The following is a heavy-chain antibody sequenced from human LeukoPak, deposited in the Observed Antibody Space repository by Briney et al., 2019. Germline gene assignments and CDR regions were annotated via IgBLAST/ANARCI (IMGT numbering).Heavy chain of an antibody. Sequence: GASVKVSSKASGYTFTSYAIHWVRQAPGQGLEWMGWITPSGGTNYPQKFQGRVAITWDTSITTAYMDLSRLTSDDTAVYYCARDRYGDGFAHLDYWGQGALVTVSS. CDR2: ITPSGGT. J-gene: IGHJ4*02. CDR1: GYTFTSYA. CDR3: ARDRYGDGFAHLDY. D-gene: IGHD5-24*01. V-gene: IGHV1-2*02.